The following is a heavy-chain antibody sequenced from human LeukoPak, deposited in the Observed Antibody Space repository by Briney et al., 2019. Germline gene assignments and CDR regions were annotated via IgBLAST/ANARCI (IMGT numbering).Heavy chain of an antibody. V-gene: IGHV3-7*03. CDR3: ARARDSSWDY. Sequence: GGSLRLSCAASGFTFSSYWMSWVRQAPGKGLEWVANIKDDGSEKYYVDSVKGRFTISRDDAKNSLNLQMNSLRAEDTAVYYCARARDSSWDYWGQGTLVTVSS. CDR1: GFTFSSYW. J-gene: IGHJ4*02. D-gene: IGHD6-13*01. CDR2: IKDDGSEK.